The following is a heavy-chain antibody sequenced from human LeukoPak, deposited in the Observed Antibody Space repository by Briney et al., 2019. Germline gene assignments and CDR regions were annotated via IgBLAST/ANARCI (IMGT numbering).Heavy chain of an antibody. CDR3: ARCKTPDGYYGMDV. V-gene: IGHV4-34*01. CDR1: GGSFSGYY. D-gene: IGHD4-23*01. J-gene: IGHJ6*02. CDR2: INHSGST. Sequence: SETLSLTCAVYGGSFSGYYWSWIRQPPGKGLEWIGEINHSGSTNYNPSLKSRVTISVDTSKNQFSLKLSSVTAADTAVYYCARCKTPDGYYGMDVWGQGTTVTVSS.